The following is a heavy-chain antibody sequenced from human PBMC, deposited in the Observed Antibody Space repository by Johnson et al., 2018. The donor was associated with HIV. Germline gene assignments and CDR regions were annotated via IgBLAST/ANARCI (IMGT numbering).Heavy chain of an antibody. CDR3: ARGRGWSGSRVKAFDI. Sequence: QVQLVESGGGLVKPGGSLRLSCPVSGFAFSDYYMSWIRQAPGKGLEWVSYISSSWGAIFYADSVKGRFTISRDNAKHSLSLQMNSLRVEDTAVYYCARGRGWSGSRVKAFDIWGQGTLVTVSS. J-gene: IGHJ3*02. CDR1: GFAFSDYY. CDR2: ISSSWGAI. D-gene: IGHD1-26*01. V-gene: IGHV3-11*04.